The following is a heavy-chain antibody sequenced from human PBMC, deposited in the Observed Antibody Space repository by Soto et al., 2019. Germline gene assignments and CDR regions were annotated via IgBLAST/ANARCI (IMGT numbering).Heavy chain of an antibody. V-gene: IGHV4-30-2*01. CDR3: ARESIAVAGHYFDY. J-gene: IGHJ4*02. CDR2: IYHSGST. Sequence: PSETLSLTCAVSGGSISSGGYSWSWIRQPPGKGLEWIGYIYHSGSTYYNPSLKSRVTISVDRSKNQFSLKLSSVTAADTAVYYCARESIAVAGHYFDYWGQGTLVTVSS. CDR1: GGSISSGGYS. D-gene: IGHD6-19*01.